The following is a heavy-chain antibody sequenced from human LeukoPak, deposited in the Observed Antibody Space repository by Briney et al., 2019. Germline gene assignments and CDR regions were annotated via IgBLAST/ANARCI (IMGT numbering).Heavy chain of an antibody. D-gene: IGHD3-10*02. CDR2: INHSGST. V-gene: IGHV4-34*01. J-gene: IGHJ4*02. Sequence: PSETLSLTCAVYGGSFSGYYWSWIRQSPGKGLEWIGEINHSGSTNYNPSLKSRVTISVDTSKNQFSLKLSSVTAADTAVYYCARGRGYYIRDFDYWGQGTLVTVSS. CDR1: GGSFSGYY. CDR3: ARGRGYYIRDFDY.